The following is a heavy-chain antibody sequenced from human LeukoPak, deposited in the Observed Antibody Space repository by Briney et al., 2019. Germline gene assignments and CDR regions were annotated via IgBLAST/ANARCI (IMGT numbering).Heavy chain of an antibody. Sequence: ASVKVSCTASGYTFTSYYMHWVRQAPGQGLEGMGIINPSGGSTSYAQKFQGRVTMTRDTSTSTVYMELSSLRSEDTAVYYCASRGWLQGTHGGYYFDYWGQGTLVTVSS. CDR3: ASRGWLQGTHGGYYFDY. J-gene: IGHJ4*02. D-gene: IGHD5-24*01. CDR1: GYTFTSYY. V-gene: IGHV1-46*01. CDR2: INPSGGST.